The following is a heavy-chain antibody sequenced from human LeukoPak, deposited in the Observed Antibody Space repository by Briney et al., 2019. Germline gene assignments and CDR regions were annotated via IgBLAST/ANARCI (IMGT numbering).Heavy chain of an antibody. CDR1: GGTFSSYA. CDR3: ARVREDCSSTSCYRLTYYYYGMDV. D-gene: IGHD2-2*01. J-gene: IGHJ6*02. Sequence: SVKVSCKASGGTFSSYAISWVRQAPGQGLEWMGGIIPIFGTANYAQKFQGRVTITADGSTSTAYMELSSLRSEDTAVYYCARVREDCSSTSCYRLTYYYYGMDVWGQGTTVTVSS. V-gene: IGHV1-69*13. CDR2: IIPIFGTA.